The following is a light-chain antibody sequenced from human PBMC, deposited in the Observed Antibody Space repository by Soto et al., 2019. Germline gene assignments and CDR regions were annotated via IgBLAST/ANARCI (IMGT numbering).Light chain of an antibody. CDR3: QHHYPYSPET. Sequence: DIQITQSPSNLPASVGDRVTTTCRASQSGSMWLAWYQQKTWKAPKLLILRASSLESGVPSRFSCSGAGTEFTLTIINLQPADFATYYCQHHYPYSPETFGQGTKLEIK. V-gene: IGKV1-5*01. J-gene: IGKJ2*01. CDR2: RAS. CDR1: QSGSMW.